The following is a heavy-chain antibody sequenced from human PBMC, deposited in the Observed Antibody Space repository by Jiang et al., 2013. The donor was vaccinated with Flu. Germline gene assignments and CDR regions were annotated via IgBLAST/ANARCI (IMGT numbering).Heavy chain of an antibody. V-gene: IGHV3-23*01. CDR1: GFTFSSYA. D-gene: IGHD2-2*01. Sequence: GASLRLSCAASGFTFSSYAMSWVRQAPGKGLEWVSAITGGGDDTYHADSVKGRFTISRDNSKNTLYLQMNSLRAEDTGVFYCVKGSSASRPYYFDYWGPGSLVTVSS. CDR3: VKGSSASRPYYFDY. CDR2: ITGGGDDT. J-gene: IGHJ4*02.